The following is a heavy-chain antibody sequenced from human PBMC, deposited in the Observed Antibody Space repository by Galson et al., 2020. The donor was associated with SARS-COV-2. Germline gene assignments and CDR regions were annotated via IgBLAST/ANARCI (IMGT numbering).Heavy chain of an antibody. Sequence: RASETLSLTCTVSGASITTNHWWTWVRQSPRKGLEWIGEIIRDGDTKYNPSLKSRITISLDRSKNQFSLRVTSLTAADTAMYYCARVATYFNGTTNLRGGMDVWGQGTTVTVSS. CDR2: IIRDGDT. CDR1: GASITTNHW. D-gene: IGHD3-9*01. CDR3: ARVATYFNGTTNLRGGMDV. J-gene: IGHJ6*02. V-gene: IGHV4-4*02.